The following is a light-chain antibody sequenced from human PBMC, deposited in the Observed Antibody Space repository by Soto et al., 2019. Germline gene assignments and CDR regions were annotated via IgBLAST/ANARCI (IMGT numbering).Light chain of an antibody. J-gene: IGLJ7*01. CDR1: SSDVGSYNL. CDR3: CSYAGSSTHAV. CDR2: EGS. V-gene: IGLV2-23*01. Sequence: QSALTQPASVSGSPGQSITISCTGTSSDVGSYNLVSWYQQHPGKAPKLMIYEGSKRPSGVSNRFSGSKSGNTASLTISGLQAEDEADYYCCSYAGSSTHAVFGGGTQLPSS.